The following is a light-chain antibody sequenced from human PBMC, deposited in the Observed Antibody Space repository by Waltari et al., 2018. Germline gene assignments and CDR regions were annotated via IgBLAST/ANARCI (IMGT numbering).Light chain of an antibody. Sequence: QSALTQPASVSGSPGQSITISCTGTSSDIGGYNYVSWYQQHNGKAPKVIIYDVSTRPSVVSNRFSGSKSSNTASLTISGLQAEDEADYYCTSYTTSSVLFGGGTKLTVL. CDR3: TSYTTSSVL. CDR2: DVS. V-gene: IGLV2-14*03. CDR1: SSDIGGYNY. J-gene: IGLJ2*01.